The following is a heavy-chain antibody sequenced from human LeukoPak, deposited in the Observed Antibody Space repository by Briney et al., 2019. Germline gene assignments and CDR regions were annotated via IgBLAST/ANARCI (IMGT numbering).Heavy chain of an antibody. Sequence: ASVKVSCKASGYTFTGYYMHWVRQAPGQGLEWMGWINPNSGGTNYAQKFQGRVTMTEDTSTDTAYMELSSLRSEDTAVYYCARDINYDAFDIWGQGTMVTVSS. CDR2: INPNSGGT. J-gene: IGHJ3*02. V-gene: IGHV1-2*02. CDR1: GYTFTGYY. CDR3: ARDINYDAFDI. D-gene: IGHD1-1*01.